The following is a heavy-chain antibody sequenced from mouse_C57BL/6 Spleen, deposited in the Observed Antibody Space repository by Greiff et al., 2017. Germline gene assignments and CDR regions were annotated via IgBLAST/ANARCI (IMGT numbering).Heavy chain of an antibody. J-gene: IGHJ2*01. CDR1: GYTFTSYW. Sequence: VQLQQSGAELAKPGASVKLSCKASGYTFTSYWMHWVKQRPGQGLEWIGYINPSSGYTKYNQKFKDQATLTADKSYSTAYMQLSSLTYEDSALYYCARSDYWGQGTTLTVSS. CDR2: INPSSGYT. CDR3: ARSDY. V-gene: IGHV1-7*01.